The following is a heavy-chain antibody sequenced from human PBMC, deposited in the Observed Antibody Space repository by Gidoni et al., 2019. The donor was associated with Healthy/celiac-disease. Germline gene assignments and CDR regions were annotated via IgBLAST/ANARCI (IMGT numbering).Heavy chain of an antibody. D-gene: IGHD4-17*01. Sequence: QVQLVQSGAEVKKPGSSVKVSCKASGGTFSSYAISWVRQAPGQGLEWMGRIIPILGIANYAQKFQGRVTITADKSTSTAYMELSSLRSEDTAVYYCARDTGDATVTTYAFDIWGQGTMVTVSS. J-gene: IGHJ3*02. V-gene: IGHV1-69*04. CDR3: ARDTGDATVTTYAFDI. CDR1: GGTFSSYA. CDR2: IIPILGIA.